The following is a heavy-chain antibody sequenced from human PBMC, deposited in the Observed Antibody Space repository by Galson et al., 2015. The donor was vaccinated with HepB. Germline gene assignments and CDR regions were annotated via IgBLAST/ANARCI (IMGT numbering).Heavy chain of an antibody. CDR3: ATGRTGYSSSWYVDY. D-gene: IGHD6-13*01. J-gene: IGHJ4*02. V-gene: IGHV1-24*01. CDR2: FDPEDGET. CDR1: GYTLTELS. Sequence: SVKVSCKVSGYTLTELSMHWVRQAPGKGLEWMGGFDPEDGETIYAQKFQGRVTMTEDTSTDTAYMELSSLRSEDTAVYYCATGRTGYSSSWYVDYWGQGTLVTVSS.